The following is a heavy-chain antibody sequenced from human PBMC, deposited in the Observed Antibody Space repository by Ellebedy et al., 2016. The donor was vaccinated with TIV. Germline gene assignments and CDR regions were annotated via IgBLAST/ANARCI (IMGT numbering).Heavy chain of an antibody. CDR3: AKDVGLGPGFDY. J-gene: IGHJ4*02. CDR1: GFRFDDYA. V-gene: IGHV3-9*01. D-gene: IGHD3-10*01. Sequence: SLKISCATSGFRFDDYAMHWVRQAPGKGLEWVSGINWSGSSIGYADSVKGRFTISRDNVKNSLYLQMNSLRAEDTALYFCAKDVGLGPGFDYWGQGTPVTVSS. CDR2: INWSGSSI.